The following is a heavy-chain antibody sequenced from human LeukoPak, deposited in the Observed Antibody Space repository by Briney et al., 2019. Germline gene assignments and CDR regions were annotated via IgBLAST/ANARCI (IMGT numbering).Heavy chain of an antibody. CDR3: AKEAVNYYDSSGYLFYWYFDL. CDR1: GFTFSSSW. Sequence: GGSLRLSCAVSGFTFSSSWMHWVRQAPGKGLVWVSHIKTDGSTTAYADSVKGRFTISRDNSKNTLYLQMNSLRAEDTAVYYCAKEAVNYYDSSGYLFYWYFDLWGRGTLVTVSS. D-gene: IGHD3-22*01. V-gene: IGHV3-74*01. CDR2: IKTDGSTT. J-gene: IGHJ2*01.